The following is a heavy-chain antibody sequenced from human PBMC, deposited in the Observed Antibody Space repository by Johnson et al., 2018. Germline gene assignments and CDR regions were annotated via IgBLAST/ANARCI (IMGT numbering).Heavy chain of an antibody. CDR3: ARARSWGVQLYYYYYGMDV. Sequence: VQLLESGGGSVQPGGSLRLSCSASGFTFSSYAMHWVRQAPGKGLEWVAVISYDGSNKYYADSVKGRFTISRDNSKNTLYLQMNSLSAEDTAVYYCARARSWGVQLYYYYYGMDVWGQGTTVTVSS. J-gene: IGHJ6*02. CDR1: GFTFSSYA. D-gene: IGHD5-18*01. V-gene: IGHV3-30-3*01. CDR2: ISYDGSNK.